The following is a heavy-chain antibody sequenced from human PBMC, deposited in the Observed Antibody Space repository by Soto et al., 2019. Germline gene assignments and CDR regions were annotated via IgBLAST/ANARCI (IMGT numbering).Heavy chain of an antibody. J-gene: IGHJ4*02. CDR2: IYYSGST. D-gene: IGHD1-1*01. Sequence: QVQLQASGPGLVKPSETLSLTCTVPGGSISSYYWSWIRQPPGKGLEWIGYIYYSGSTNYNPALKCRVTISIDTSKNQYSLKLSSVTAADTALYYCARTYGRNVDYWGQGTLVTVSS. CDR3: ARTYGRNVDY. V-gene: IGHV4-59*01. CDR1: GGSISSYY.